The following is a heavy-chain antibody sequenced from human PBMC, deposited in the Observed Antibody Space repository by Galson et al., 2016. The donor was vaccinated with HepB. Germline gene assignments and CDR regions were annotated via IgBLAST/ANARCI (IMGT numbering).Heavy chain of an antibody. CDR1: GFTFSNYV. Sequence: SLRLSCAASGFTFSNYVMRWVRQAPGKGLEWVSSITGSGSNTYYADNVKGRFTISRDNSENTLFLQMNGLRAEDTAIYYCAKEEAGIIPPVVWDWGQGTLVTVSS. CDR2: ITGSGSNT. V-gene: IGHV3-23*01. CDR3: AKEEAGIIPPVVWD. J-gene: IGHJ4*02. D-gene: IGHD3-16*01.